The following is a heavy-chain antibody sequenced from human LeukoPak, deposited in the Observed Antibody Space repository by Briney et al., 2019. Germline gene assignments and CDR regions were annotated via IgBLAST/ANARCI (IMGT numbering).Heavy chain of an antibody. J-gene: IGHJ4*02. CDR2: IIPIFGTA. CDR3: ARDLYTVTEHFDY. CDR1: GGTFSSYA. D-gene: IGHD4-11*01. Sequence: ASVKVSCKASGGTFSSYAISWVRQAPGQGLEWMGGIIPIFGTANCAQKLQGRVTMTTDTSTSTAYMELRSLRSDDTAVYYCARDLYTVTEHFDYWGQGTLVTVSS. V-gene: IGHV1-69*05.